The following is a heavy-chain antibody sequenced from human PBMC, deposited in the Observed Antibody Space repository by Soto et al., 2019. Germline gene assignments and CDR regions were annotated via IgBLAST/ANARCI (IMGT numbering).Heavy chain of an antibody. J-gene: IGHJ2*01. D-gene: IGHD3-3*01. V-gene: IGHV3-30*18. CDR2: ISSDGSKK. CDR1: GFTLSSHP. CDR3: AKPIFGHWCFDL. Sequence: QVQLVESGGGVVQPGRSLRLSCAATGFTLSSHPIHWVRQAPGKGLDWVAMISSDGSKKDYADSVKGRFSISRDDSKNSVYLEMNSLRAEDSSVYHCAKPIFGHWCFDLWGRGTLVTVSS.